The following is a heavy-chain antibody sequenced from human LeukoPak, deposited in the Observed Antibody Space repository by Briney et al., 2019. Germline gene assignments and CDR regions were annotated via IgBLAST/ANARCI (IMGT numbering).Heavy chain of an antibody. CDR1: GDSISSGDYY. CDR3: RSDGYGLVGI. V-gene: IGHV4-61*02. D-gene: IGHD3-10*01. Sequence: PSETLSLTCTVSGDSISSGDYYWSWIRQPAGKGLEWIGRISSSGSTNYNPSLKSRVTISVDTSKNHFSLTLSSVTAADTAVYCTRSDGYGLVGIWGQGTMVTVSS. J-gene: IGHJ3*01. CDR2: ISSSGST.